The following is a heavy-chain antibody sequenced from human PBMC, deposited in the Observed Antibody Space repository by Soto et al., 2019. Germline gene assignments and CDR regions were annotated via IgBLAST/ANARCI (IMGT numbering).Heavy chain of an antibody. CDR3: ARDQSSGRYYYYYYGMDV. CDR1: GGPISSGDYY. D-gene: IGHD6-19*01. J-gene: IGHJ6*02. V-gene: IGHV4-30-4*01. CDR2: IYYSGST. Sequence: PSETLSLTCTVSGGPISSGDYYWSWIRQPPGKGLEWIGYIYYSGSTYYNPSLKSRVTISVDTSKNQFSLKLSSVTAADTAVYYCARDQSSGRYYYYYYGMDVWGQGTTVTVSS.